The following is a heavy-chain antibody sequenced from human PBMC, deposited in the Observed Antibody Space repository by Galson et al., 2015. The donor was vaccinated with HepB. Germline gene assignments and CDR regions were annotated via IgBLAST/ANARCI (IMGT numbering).Heavy chain of an antibody. Sequence: SVKVSCKASGDTFTKHAISWVRQAPGQGLEWMGGIIPFFGTTNYAQKFQGRVTITADESTNTVFMELSSLRAGDTAVYYCARGYCGSTSCYTMTLYYYGMDVWGQGTTGTVSS. CDR2: IIPFFGTT. J-gene: IGHJ6*02. D-gene: IGHD2-2*01. V-gene: IGHV1-69*13. CDR1: GDTFTKHA. CDR3: ARGYCGSTSCYTMTLYYYGMDV.